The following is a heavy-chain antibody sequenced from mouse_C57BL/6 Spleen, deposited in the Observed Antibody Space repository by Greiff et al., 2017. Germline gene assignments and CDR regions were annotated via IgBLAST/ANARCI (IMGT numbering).Heavy chain of an antibody. Sequence: EVMLVESGGGLVKPGGSLKLSCAASGFTFSSYAMSWVRQTPEKRLEWVATISDGGSYTYYPDNVKGRCTFSRDNAKNTLYLQMSHLKSEDTAMYYCARTYDGYYTWFAYWGQGTLVTVSA. D-gene: IGHD2-3*01. CDR1: GFTFSSYA. J-gene: IGHJ3*01. CDR3: ARTYDGYYTWFAY. V-gene: IGHV5-4*03. CDR2: ISDGGSYT.